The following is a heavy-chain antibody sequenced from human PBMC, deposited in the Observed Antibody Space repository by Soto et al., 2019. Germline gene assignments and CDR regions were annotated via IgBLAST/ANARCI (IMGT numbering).Heavy chain of an antibody. CDR3: ARGEGGYCSCITCPPFDY. CDR1: GFTFRAYY. CDR2: ISSGGTNI. V-gene: IGHV3-11*01. D-gene: IGHD2-2*01. Sequence: QVQLVESGGGLAKPGGSLRLSCAASGFTFRAYYMSWIRQAPGKWLEWVSYISSGGTNIYYAGSVKGRFTISRDNAKNSLYLQMNSLRVEDTAVYYCARGEGGYCSCITCPPFDYCGQGTLGTVS. J-gene: IGHJ4*02.